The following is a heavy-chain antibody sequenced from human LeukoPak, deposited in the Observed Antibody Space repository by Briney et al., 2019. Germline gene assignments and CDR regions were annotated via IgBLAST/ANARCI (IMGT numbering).Heavy chain of an antibody. D-gene: IGHD4-17*01. CDR3: ARGEDGTGDYRPTYFDS. Sequence: SETLSLTCAVYGGSFSDYFWNWIRQTPGKGLEWIGEINHGGGTNYNPSLKSRATISVDTSKKQFSLNLTSVTAADTAVYYCARGEDGTGDYRPTYFDSWGQGTLVTVSS. CDR2: INHGGGT. CDR1: GGSFSDYF. V-gene: IGHV4-34*01. J-gene: IGHJ4*02.